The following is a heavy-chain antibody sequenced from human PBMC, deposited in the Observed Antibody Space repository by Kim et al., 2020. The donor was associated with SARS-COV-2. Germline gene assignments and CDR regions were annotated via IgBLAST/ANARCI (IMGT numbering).Heavy chain of an antibody. CDR3: AKEGGVNTAYFSAMDV. D-gene: IGHD4-17*01. CDR2: IAGSAERT. V-gene: IGHV3-23*01. J-gene: IGHJ6*02. CDR1: GFTFNTYA. Sequence: GGSLRLSCAASGFTFNTYAMTWVRQAPGKGLEWVSSIAGSAERTYYADSVKGRFFISRDNSRNALYLQRNSLRDEDTAVYYCAKEGGVNTAYFSAMDVWGQGTTVTVSS.